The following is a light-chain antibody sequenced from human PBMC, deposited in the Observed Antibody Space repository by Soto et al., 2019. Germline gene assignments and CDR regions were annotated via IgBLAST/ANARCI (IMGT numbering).Light chain of an antibody. V-gene: IGLV1-44*01. CDR3: AAWDASLNGYV. CDR2: SNN. J-gene: IGLJ1*01. Sequence: QSGLAQRPAASGTPGRRVTISCSGSSSNIGSNTVSWYQHLPGTAPKLLIYSNNQRPSGVPDRFSASKSGTSASLAIRGLQSADAAPYYCAAWDASLNGYVFGTGTKVTV. CDR1: SSNIGSNT.